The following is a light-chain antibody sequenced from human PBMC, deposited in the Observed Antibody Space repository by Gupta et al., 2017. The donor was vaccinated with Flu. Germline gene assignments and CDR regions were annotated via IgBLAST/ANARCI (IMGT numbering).Light chain of an antibody. CDR3: QQSSNWPPR. J-gene: IGKJ2*01. Sequence: EIVLTQSLATLSSSPGERATLSCRASQSVSSYLTWYQQKPGQAPRLLIYDASNRATGIPARFSGSGSGTDFTLTISSLEPEDFAVYYCQQSSNWPPRFGQGTKLEIK. V-gene: IGKV3-11*01. CDR2: DAS. CDR1: QSVSSY.